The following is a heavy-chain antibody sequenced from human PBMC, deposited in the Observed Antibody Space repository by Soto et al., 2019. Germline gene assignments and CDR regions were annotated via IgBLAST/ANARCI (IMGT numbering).Heavy chain of an antibody. V-gene: IGHV4-4*02. D-gene: IGHD6-6*01. CDR2: IYHSGST. CDR1: GGSISSSNW. J-gene: IGHJ5*02. CDR3: AREGGADSSPSWAFDP. Sequence: QVQLQESGPGLVKPSGTLSLTCAVSGGSISSSNWWSWVRKPPGKGLEWIGEIYHSGSTNYNPSLKSRVTISVDKSKNQFSLKLSSVTAADTAVYYFAREGGADSSPSWAFDPWGQGTLVTVSS.